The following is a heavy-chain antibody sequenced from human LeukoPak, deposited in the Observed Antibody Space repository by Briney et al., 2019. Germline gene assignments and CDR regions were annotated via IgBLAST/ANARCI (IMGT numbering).Heavy chain of an antibody. D-gene: IGHD1-26*01. CDR1: GGSISTYY. V-gene: IGHV4-59*01. CDR2: IYCSGTT. J-gene: IGHJ3*02. CDR3: ARGASGTLYDAFDI. Sequence: SETLSLTCTVSGGSISTYYWSWIRHPPGEGLEWIGSIYCSGTTNSNPSLKSRATISVDTSKNHLSLKVNSVTAADTAVYYCARGASGTLYDAFDIWGQGTMVTVSS.